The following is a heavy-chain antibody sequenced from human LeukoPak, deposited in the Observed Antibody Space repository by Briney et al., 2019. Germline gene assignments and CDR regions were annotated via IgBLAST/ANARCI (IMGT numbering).Heavy chain of an antibody. CDR3: ARRYCSSTSCPLGP. D-gene: IGHD2-2*01. CDR2: ISSSGSTI. Sequence: PGGSLRLSCAASGFTFSDYYMSWIRQAPGKGLEWVSYISSSGSTIYYADSVKGRFTISRDNAKNSLYLQMNSLRAEDTAVYYCARRYCSSTSCPLGPWGQGTLVTVSS. V-gene: IGHV3-11*01. J-gene: IGHJ5*02. CDR1: GFTFSDYY.